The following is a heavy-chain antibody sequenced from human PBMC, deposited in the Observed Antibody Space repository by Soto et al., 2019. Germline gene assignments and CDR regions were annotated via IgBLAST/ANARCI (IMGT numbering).Heavy chain of an antibody. CDR2: ISPAGSST. CDR3: ARGNTGYGIVDS. D-gene: IGHD5-12*01. Sequence: PRGSLRLSCASSGLTVGSSWTPWVRQAPGKGLVWVSRISPAGSSTYYADSVRGRFTISKDTAKNTVYLQINSLGAEDAAVYYCARGNTGYGIVDSWGQGTPVPSPQ. J-gene: IGHJ4*02. CDR1: GLTVGSSW. V-gene: IGHV3-74*01.